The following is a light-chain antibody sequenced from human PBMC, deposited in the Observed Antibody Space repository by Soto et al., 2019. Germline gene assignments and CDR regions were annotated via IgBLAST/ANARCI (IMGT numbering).Light chain of an antibody. CDR1: SSDVGAYNY. CDR3: TSYAGSNIWV. CDR2: EVN. J-gene: IGLJ3*02. V-gene: IGLV2-8*01. Sequence: QSVLTQPPSASGSPGQSVTISCTGTSSDVGAYNYVSWYQQYPGKAPKLMIYEVNKRPSGVPDRFSGSKSGKTASLTVSGLQPEDEAHYHCTSYAGSNIWVFGGGTQLTVL.